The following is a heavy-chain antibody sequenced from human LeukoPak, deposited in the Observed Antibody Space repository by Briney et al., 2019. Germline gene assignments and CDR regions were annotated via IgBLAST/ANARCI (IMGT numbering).Heavy chain of an antibody. Sequence: TLSLTCTVSGGSISSGGYYWSWIRQHPGKGLEWLGYIYYSGSTYYNPSLKCRVTISVDTSKNQFSLKLSSVTAADTAVYYCARGPYDFWSGYYPVGYYFDYWGQGTLVTVSS. CDR2: IYYSGST. V-gene: IGHV4-31*03. D-gene: IGHD3-3*01. J-gene: IGHJ4*02. CDR3: ARGPYDFWSGYYPVGYYFDY. CDR1: GGSISSGGYY.